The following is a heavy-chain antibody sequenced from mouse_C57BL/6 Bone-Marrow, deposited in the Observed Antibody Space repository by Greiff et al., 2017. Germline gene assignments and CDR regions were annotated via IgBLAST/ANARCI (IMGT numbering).Heavy chain of an antibody. D-gene: IGHD2-3*01. CDR1: GFSFNPYA. V-gene: IGHV10-1*01. CDR3: VRHDGYYMDY. J-gene: IGHJ2*01. CDR2: ISSKSNNYAT. Sequence: EVKVVESGGGLVQPKGSLKLSCAASGFSFNPYAMTWVRQAPGKGLEWVARISSKSNNYATYYADSLKDRFTISRDDSESMLYLQMNNLTTEDTAMYYGVRHDGYYMDYWGQGTTLTVSS.